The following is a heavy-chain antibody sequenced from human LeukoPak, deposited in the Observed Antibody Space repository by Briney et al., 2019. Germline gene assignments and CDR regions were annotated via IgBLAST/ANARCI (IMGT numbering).Heavy chain of an antibody. CDR1: GGSISSGGYY. J-gene: IGHJ4*02. D-gene: IGHD3-9*01. V-gene: IGHV4-31*03. Sequence: SQTLSLTCTVSGGSISSGGYYWSWIRQHPGKGLEWIGYIYYSGSTYYNPSLKSRVTISVDTSKNQFSLKLSSVTAADTAVYYCARGPPVVYDVLIGYYRFDYWGQGTQVTVSS. CDR2: IYYSGST. CDR3: ARGPPVVYDVLIGYYRFDY.